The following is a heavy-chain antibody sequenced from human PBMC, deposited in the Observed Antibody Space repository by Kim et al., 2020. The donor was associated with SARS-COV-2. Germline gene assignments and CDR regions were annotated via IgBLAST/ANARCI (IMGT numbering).Heavy chain of an antibody. D-gene: IGHD3-9*01. CDR2: IKSKSNGGGTI. CDR3: ASMVHIDGLLVGDT. V-gene: IGHV3-15*01. J-gene: IGHJ5*02. CDR1: GFTFRNAW. Sequence: GGSLRLSCAASGFTFRNAWMSWVRQAPGKGLEWVGRIKSKSNGGGTIDYAAPGKGRFTIIRDDSKNTLLLQMNSLKIEDTAVYYCASMVHIDGLLVGDTWGQGTLVTVSS.